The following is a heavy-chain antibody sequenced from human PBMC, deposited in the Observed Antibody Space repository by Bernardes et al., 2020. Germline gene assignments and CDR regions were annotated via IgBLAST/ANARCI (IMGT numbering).Heavy chain of an antibody. CDR1: GFTFTKYD. V-gene: IGHV3-23*01. CDR2: ISGSGNTT. J-gene: IGHJ4*02. Sequence: GGSLRLSCAASGFTFTKYDMSWVRQAPGKGLEWVSGISGSGNTTYYADSGKGRFTISRDNSKNTLFLQMDSLRAEDTAVYYCAKDDDRPLFGAPGFDSWSQGTLVTVSS. CDR3: AKDDDRPLFGAPGFDS. D-gene: IGHD3-3*01.